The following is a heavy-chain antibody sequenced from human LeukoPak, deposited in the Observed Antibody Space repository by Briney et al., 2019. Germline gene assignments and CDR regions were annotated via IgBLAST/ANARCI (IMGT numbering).Heavy chain of an antibody. CDR2: MNPNSGNT. J-gene: IGHJ4*02. D-gene: IGHD6-19*01. V-gene: IGHV1-8*03. CDR1: GYTFTSYD. CDR3: ARVGGNDDSGWYNY. Sequence: ASVKVSCKASGYTFTSYDINWVRQATGQGLEWMGWMNPNSGNTGYAQKFQGRVTITTDESTSTAYMELSSLRSEDTAVYYCARVGGNDDSGWYNYWGQGTLVTVSS.